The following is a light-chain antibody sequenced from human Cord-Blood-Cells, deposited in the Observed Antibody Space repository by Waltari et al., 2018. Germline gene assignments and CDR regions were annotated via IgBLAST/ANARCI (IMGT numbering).Light chain of an antibody. Sequence: DIVMTQSPDSLAVSLGERATINCKSSQSVLYSSDNKIYLAWYQQKPGQPPKLLIYWASTRESGVPDRVSGSGSETDFTLTISSLQAEDVAVYCCQQYYSSIAFGQGTRLEIK. J-gene: IGKJ5*01. CDR2: WAS. CDR1: QSVLYSSDNKIY. V-gene: IGKV4-1*01. CDR3: QQYYSSIA.